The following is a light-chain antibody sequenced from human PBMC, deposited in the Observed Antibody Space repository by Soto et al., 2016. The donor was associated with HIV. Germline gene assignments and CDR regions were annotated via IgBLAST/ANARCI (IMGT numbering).Light chain of an antibody. CDR1: QSISKY. J-gene: IGKJ2*01. CDR3: QQTYNTRMYT. V-gene: IGKV1-39*01. CDR2: AAS. Sequence: GDRVSITCRASQSISKYLNWYQQKPGKAPKLLIYAASSLQSGVPSRFSGSESGTDFTLTISSLQPEDFATYYCQQTYNTRMYTFGQGTKLEIK.